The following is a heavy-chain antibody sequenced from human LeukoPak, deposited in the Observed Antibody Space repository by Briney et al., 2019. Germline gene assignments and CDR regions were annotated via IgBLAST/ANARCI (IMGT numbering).Heavy chain of an antibody. D-gene: IGHD1-14*01. CDR2: ISSTSSYI. CDR1: GFSISTYS. J-gene: IGHJ4*03. CDR3: ARDAGITGTTDLDY. Sequence: GGSLRLSCAASGFSISTYSMDWVRQAPGKGLEWVSSISSTSSYIYYADSVKGRFTISRDNAKNSLYLQMNSLRAEDTAVYYCARDAGITGTTDLDYWGQGTTVTVSS. V-gene: IGHV3-21*01.